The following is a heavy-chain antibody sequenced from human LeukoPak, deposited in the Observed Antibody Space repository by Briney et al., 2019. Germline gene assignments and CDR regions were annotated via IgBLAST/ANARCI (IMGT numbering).Heavy chain of an antibody. CDR1: GGSVSSYY. CDR3: ARVADSSFDY. J-gene: IGHJ4*02. V-gene: IGHV4-59*02. D-gene: IGHD6-6*01. Sequence: SETLSLTCTVSGGSVSSYYWSWIRQPPGEGLEWIGNIYHGGSTNYNPSLKSRVTISADTSKNQFSLKLSSVTAADTAVYYCARVADSSFDYWGQGTLVTVSS. CDR2: IYHGGST.